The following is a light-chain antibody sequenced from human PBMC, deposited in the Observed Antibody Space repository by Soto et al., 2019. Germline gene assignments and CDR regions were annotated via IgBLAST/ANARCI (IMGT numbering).Light chain of an antibody. V-gene: IGLV3-1*01. CDR2: QDS. J-gene: IGLJ1*01. CDR3: QAWDSSTYV. Sequence: SYELTQPPSVSVSPGQTASITCSGDKLGDKYACWYQQKPGQSPVLVIYQDSKRPSGIPERFSGSNSGNTATLTIIGTQAMDEADYYYQAWDSSTYVFGTGTKLTVL. CDR1: KLGDKY.